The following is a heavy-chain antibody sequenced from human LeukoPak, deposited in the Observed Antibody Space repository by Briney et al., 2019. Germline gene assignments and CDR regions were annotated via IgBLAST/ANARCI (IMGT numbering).Heavy chain of an antibody. CDR1: GFTVSSNY. CDR3: ARDYSSGCFDY. Sequence: GGSLRLSCAASGFTVSSNYMSWVRQAPGKGLEWVSSISSSSSYIYYADSVKGRFTISRDNAKNSLYLQMNSLRAEDTAVYYCARDYSSGCFDYWGQGTLVTVSS. J-gene: IGHJ4*02. D-gene: IGHD6-19*01. CDR2: ISSSSSYI. V-gene: IGHV3-21*01.